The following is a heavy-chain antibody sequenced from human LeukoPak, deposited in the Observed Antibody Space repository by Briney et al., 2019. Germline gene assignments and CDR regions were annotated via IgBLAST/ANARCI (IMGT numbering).Heavy chain of an antibody. V-gene: IGHV4-59*01. D-gene: IGHD5-24*01. CDR3: ARMATIRGDGYHFDF. Sequence: SETLSLTCSVSGDSISGYYWNWIRQSPEKGLEWIAYIRSSGSINYNPSLRSRATISLDTSKNQFPLRLTSVTAADTAVYYCARMATIRGDGYHFDFWGQGTLVTVSS. CDR1: GDSISGYY. CDR2: IRSSGSI. J-gene: IGHJ4*02.